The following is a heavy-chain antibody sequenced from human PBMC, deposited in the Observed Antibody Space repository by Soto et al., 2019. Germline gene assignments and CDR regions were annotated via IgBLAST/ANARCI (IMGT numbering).Heavy chain of an antibody. Sequence: QLQLQESGPGLVKPSETLSLTCTVSGGSISSSSYYWGWIRQTPGKGLEWIGSIYYSGSTYYNPSLKSRVTISVDTSKNQFSLKLSSVTAADTAVYYCATQSWYEFRLEYWGQGTLVTVSS. CDR2: IYYSGST. D-gene: IGHD6-13*01. CDR1: GGSISSSSYY. CDR3: ATQSWYEFRLEY. J-gene: IGHJ4*02. V-gene: IGHV4-39*01.